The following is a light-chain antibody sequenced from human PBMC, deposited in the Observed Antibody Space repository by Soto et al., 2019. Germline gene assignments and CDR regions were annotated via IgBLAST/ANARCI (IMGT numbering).Light chain of an antibody. J-gene: IGLJ1*01. CDR2: DVT. CDR3: ASITRSSTSV. V-gene: IGLV2-14*01. CDR1: SSDVGGYEY. Sequence: QSVLSLPAAVCGSPGQSITIYCTGTSSDVGGYEYVSWYQHQPDKAPKLIIYDVTNRPSGVSTRFSGSKSGNTASLTISGIQTEDEADYYCASITRSSTSVFGTGTKVTVL.